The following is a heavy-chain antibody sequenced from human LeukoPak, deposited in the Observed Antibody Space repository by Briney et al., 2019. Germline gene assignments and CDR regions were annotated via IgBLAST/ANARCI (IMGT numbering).Heavy chain of an antibody. CDR1: GYTFTSYY. D-gene: IGHD3-22*01. Sequence: ASVKVSCKASGYTFTSYYMHWARQAPGQGLEWMGIINPSGGSTSYAQKFQGRVTMTRDTSTSTVYMELSSLRSEDTAVYYCARVGRDYDSSGYEASPQDYWGQGTLVTVSS. V-gene: IGHV1-46*01. CDR2: INPSGGST. J-gene: IGHJ4*02. CDR3: ARVGRDYDSSGYEASPQDY.